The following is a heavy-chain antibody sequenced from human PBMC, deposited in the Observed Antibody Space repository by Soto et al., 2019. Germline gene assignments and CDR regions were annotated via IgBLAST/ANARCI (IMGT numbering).Heavy chain of an antibody. CDR3: ARLIRIPGYSLVYYYYYYMDV. D-gene: IGHD3-22*01. CDR2: MNPNSGNT. Sequence: QVQLVQSGAEVKKPGASVKVSCKASGYTFTSYDINWVRQATGQGLEWMGWMNPNSGNTGYAQKFQGRVTMTRNTSISTAYMELSSLRSEDTAVYYCARLIRIPGYSLVYYYYYYMDVWGKGTTVTVSS. V-gene: IGHV1-8*01. CDR1: GYTFTSYD. J-gene: IGHJ6*03.